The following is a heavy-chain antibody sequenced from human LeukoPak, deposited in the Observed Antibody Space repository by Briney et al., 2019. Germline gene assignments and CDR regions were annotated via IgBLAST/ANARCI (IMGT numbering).Heavy chain of an antibody. V-gene: IGHV1-69*04. D-gene: IGHD2-2*01. CDR1: GGTFSSYA. J-gene: IGHJ4*02. CDR3: ARDLVLSCSSTSCSVAPSAY. Sequence: GASVTVSCKASGGTFSSYAISWVRQAPGQGLEWMGRIIPILGITTYAQKFQGRVTITADKSTSTAYMELSSLRSDDTAVYYCARDLVLSCSSTSCSVAPSAYWGQGTLVTVSS. CDR2: IIPILGIT.